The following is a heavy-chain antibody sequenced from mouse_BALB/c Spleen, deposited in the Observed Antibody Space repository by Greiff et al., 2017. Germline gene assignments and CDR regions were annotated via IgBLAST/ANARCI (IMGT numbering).Heavy chain of an antibody. D-gene: IGHD1-1*01. CDR2: IDPANGNT. CDR1: GFNIKYTY. Sequence: EVKLVESGAELVKPGASVKLSCTASGFNIKYTYMHWVKQRPEQGLEWIGRIDPANGNTKYDPKFQGKATITADTSSNTAYLQLSSLTSEDTAVYYCARRYYGSLAYWGQGTLVTVSA. J-gene: IGHJ3*01. V-gene: IGHV14-3*02. CDR3: ARRYYGSLAY.